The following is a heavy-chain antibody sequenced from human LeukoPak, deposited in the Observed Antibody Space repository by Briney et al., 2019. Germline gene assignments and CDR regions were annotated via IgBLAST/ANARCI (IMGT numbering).Heavy chain of an antibody. Sequence: PSETLSLTCAVYGGSFSGYYWSWIRQPPGKGLEWIGEINHSGSTNYNPSLKSRVTISVDTSKNQFSLKLSSVTAADTAVYYCARGGYLFSDYVWGSYRPIDYWGQGTLVTVSP. D-gene: IGHD3-16*02. CDR2: INHSGST. CDR3: ARGGYLFSDYVWGSYRPIDY. V-gene: IGHV4-34*01. CDR1: GGSFSGYY. J-gene: IGHJ4*02.